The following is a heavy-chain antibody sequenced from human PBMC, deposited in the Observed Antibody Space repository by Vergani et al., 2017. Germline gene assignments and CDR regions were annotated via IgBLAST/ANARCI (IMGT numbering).Heavy chain of an antibody. Sequence: QVQLQQWGGGLLKPSETLSLTCVVNGGSFTIYHWTWICQSPGGGLERVGDIDHNGRPDYNPSLKSLLNMSVDKSRNQFSLPLNSVTATDTAIYFCARVNTETNGHLYYYYYMDVWGQGTAVTVS. V-gene: IGHV4-34*01. CDR3: ARVNTETNGHLYYYYYMDV. CDR2: IDHNGRP. D-gene: IGHD4-11*01. CDR1: GGSFTIYH. J-gene: IGHJ6*03.